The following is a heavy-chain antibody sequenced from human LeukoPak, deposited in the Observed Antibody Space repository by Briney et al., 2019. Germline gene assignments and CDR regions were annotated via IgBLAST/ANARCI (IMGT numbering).Heavy chain of an antibody. CDR1: GFSLGTSGVG. V-gene: IGHV2-5*02. CDR3: AHRPKPPYYDFWSGYYTN. Sequence: SGPTLVKPTQTLTLTCTFSGFSLGTSGVGVGWIRQPPGKALEWLALIYWDDDKRYSPSLKSRLTITKDTSKNQVVLTMTNMDPVDTATYYCAHRPKPPYYDFWSGYYTNWGQGTLVTVSS. D-gene: IGHD3-3*01. CDR2: IYWDDDK. J-gene: IGHJ4*02.